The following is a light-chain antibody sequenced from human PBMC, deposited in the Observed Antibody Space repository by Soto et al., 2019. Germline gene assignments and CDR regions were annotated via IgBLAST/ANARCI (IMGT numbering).Light chain of an antibody. CDR2: GAF. V-gene: IGKV3-15*01. CDR1: QSVSSN. CDR3: QQYDNWPPIT. Sequence: EIVMTQSPATLSVSPGERATLSCRASQSVSSNLAWYQQKPGQAPRLLIYGAFTRATGIPARFSGSGSGTEFSLTISSLQSEDFAVYYCQQYDNWPPITFGQGTRLEIK. J-gene: IGKJ5*01.